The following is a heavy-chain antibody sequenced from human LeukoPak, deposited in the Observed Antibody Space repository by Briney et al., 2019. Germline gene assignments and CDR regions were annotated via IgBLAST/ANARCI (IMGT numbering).Heavy chain of an antibody. CDR3: ARVGVLLWFGKPYEAGYFDY. D-gene: IGHD3-10*01. V-gene: IGHV3-73*01. J-gene: IGHJ4*02. CDR1: GFTFSDST. CDR2: IRSKTNSYAT. Sequence: GGSLRLSCAASGFTFSDSTIHWVRQASGKGLEWVGRIRSKTNSYATAYAASVKGRFTISRDDSKNTAFLEMNSLKTEDTAVYYCARVGVLLWFGKPYEAGYFDYWGQGTLVTVSS.